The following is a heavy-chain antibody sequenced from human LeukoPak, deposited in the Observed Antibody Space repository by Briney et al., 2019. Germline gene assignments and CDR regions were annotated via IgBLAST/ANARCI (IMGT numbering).Heavy chain of an antibody. Sequence: GGSLRLSCAASGFTFSSYWMSWVRQAPGKGLEWVANIKQDGSEKYYVDSVKGRFTISRDNAKNSLYLQMNSLRAEDTAVYYCARGPDIVVVVAAFDYWGQGTLVTVSS. CDR2: IKQDGSEK. J-gene: IGHJ4*02. D-gene: IGHD2-15*01. V-gene: IGHV3-7*01. CDR1: GFTFSSYW. CDR3: ARGPDIVVVVAAFDY.